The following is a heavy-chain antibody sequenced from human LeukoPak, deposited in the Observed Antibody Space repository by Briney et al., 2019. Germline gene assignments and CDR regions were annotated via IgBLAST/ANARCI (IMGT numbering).Heavy chain of an antibody. CDR1: GDSISSSNSY. CDR3: ARPLGGEMSDNWFDP. V-gene: IGHV4-39*01. D-gene: IGHD3-10*01. CDR2: LYYSGSS. J-gene: IGHJ5*02. Sequence: PSETLSLTCTVSGDSISSSNSYRGWIRQPPGKGLEWIGSLYYSGSSYYNPSLKSRVTISVDTSKNQFSLKLSSVTAADTAVYYCARPLGGEMSDNWFDPWGQGTLVTVSS.